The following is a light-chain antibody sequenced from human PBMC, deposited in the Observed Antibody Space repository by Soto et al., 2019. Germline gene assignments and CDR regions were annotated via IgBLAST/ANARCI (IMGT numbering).Light chain of an antibody. CDR2: VAS. Sequence: DIQMTQSPSSLSASIGDRVTITCRASQNIVVYLNWYQQKPGKAPNLLIHVASTLQTGVPSRFSGSGSGTHFTLTISSLQPEDFATYYCQQTYSGPPYTFGQGTNLDI. CDR1: QNIVVY. V-gene: IGKV1-39*01. CDR3: QQTYSGPPYT. J-gene: IGKJ2*01.